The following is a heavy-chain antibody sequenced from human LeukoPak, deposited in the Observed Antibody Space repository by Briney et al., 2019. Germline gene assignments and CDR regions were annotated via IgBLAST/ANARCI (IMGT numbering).Heavy chain of an antibody. CDR3: ARTRGPVAGYYYFDY. CDR1: GYTFTGYY. Sequence: ASVKVSCKASGYTFTGYYMHWVRQAPGQGLEWMGRINPNSGGTNYAQKFQGRVTMTRDTFISTAYMELSRLRSDDTAVYYCARTRGPVAGYYYFDYWGQGTLVTVSS. V-gene: IGHV1-2*06. J-gene: IGHJ4*02. D-gene: IGHD6-19*01. CDR2: INPNSGGT.